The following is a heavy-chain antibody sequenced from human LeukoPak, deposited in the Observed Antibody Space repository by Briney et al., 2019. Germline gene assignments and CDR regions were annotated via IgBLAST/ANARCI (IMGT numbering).Heavy chain of an antibody. CDR2: ISYDGSNK. CDR1: GFTFSSYA. D-gene: IGHD2-2*01. Sequence: GRSLRLSCAASGFTFSSYAMHWVRQAPGKGLEWVAVISYDGSNKYYADSVKGRFTISRDNSKNTLYLQMNSLRAEDTAVYYCARGSTSHYYMDVWGKGTTVTVSS. V-gene: IGHV3-30-3*01. J-gene: IGHJ6*03. CDR3: ARGSTSHYYMDV.